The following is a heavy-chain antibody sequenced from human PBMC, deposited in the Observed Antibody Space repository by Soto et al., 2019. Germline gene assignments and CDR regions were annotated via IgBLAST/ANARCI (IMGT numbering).Heavy chain of an antibody. V-gene: IGHV3-23*01. CDR2: ISAGGDRV. J-gene: IGHJ4*02. D-gene: IGHD1-1*01. Sequence: EVHLLESGGGLVQPGGSLRLSCSASGFTFNTYAMGWVRQAPGEGLEWVSLISAGGDRVYYAIAVMGRFTISRDNSKNTLYLQVNSPRAEDTAVYYCATQDFRGTTGTTWGQGTLVTVSS. CDR1: GFTFNTYA. CDR3: ATQDFRGTTGTT.